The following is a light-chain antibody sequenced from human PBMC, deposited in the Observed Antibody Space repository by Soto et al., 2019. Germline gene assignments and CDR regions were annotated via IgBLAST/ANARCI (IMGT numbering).Light chain of an antibody. J-gene: IGLJ1*01. CDR2: EVD. CDR1: SSDVGAFNY. CDR3: TSFFAGHIYV. V-gene: IGLV2-8*01. Sequence: QSVLTQPPSASGSPGQSVTISCTGTSSDVGAFNYVSWYQHHPGKAPKFMIYEVDKRPSGVPDRFSGSKSGNTAYLTVSGFQVESEVDFFWTSFFAGHIYVFGIGPKVPVL.